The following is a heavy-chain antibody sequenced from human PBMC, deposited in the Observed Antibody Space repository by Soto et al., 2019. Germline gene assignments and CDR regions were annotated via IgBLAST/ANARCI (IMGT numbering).Heavy chain of an antibody. J-gene: IGHJ6*02. CDR2: INAGNGNT. V-gene: IGHV1-3*01. D-gene: IGHD2-2*01. CDR1: GYTFTSYA. CDR3: ARGGSCSSTSCYLYYYYGMDV. Sequence: QVQLVQSGAEVKKPGASVKVSCKASGYTFTSYAMHWVRQAPGQRLEWMGWINAGNGNTKYSQKFQGRVTITRDTSASKAYMELSSLRSEDTAVYYCARGGSCSSTSCYLYYYYGMDVWGQGTTVTVSS.